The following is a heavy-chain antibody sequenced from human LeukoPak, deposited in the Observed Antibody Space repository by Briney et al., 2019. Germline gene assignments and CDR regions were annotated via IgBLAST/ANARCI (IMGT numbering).Heavy chain of an antibody. CDR3: AREGVTGGRLRNLDY. D-gene: IGHD7-27*01. V-gene: IGHV1-8*01. J-gene: IGHJ4*02. Sequence: ASVKVSCKASGYTFTSYDINWVRQATGQGLEWMGWMNPNSGNTGYAQKFQGRVTITADKSTSTAYMELSSLRSEDTAVYYCAREGVTGGRLRNLDYWGQGTLVTVSS. CDR2: MNPNSGNT. CDR1: GYTFTSYD.